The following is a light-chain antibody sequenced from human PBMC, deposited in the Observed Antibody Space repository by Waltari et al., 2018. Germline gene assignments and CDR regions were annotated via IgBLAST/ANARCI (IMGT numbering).Light chain of an antibody. CDR1: LSVSSY. V-gene: IGKV3-11*01. Sequence: EIVLTQSPATLSLSPGERATLSCRASLSVSSYLAWYQQKPGQAPRLLIYDASNRATGIPARFSGSGSGTDFTLTISSLEPEDFAVYYCQQRSNWPPANTFGPGTKVDIK. CDR3: QQRSNWPPANT. J-gene: IGKJ3*01. CDR2: DAS.